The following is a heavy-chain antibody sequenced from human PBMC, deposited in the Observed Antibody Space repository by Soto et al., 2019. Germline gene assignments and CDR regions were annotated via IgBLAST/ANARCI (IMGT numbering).Heavy chain of an antibody. J-gene: IGHJ6*02. D-gene: IGHD5-18*01. CDR3: ARDFDVDTDMVFVYYGMDV. CDR2: ISAHNGNT. V-gene: IGHV1-18*04. CDR1: GYTFTSYG. Sequence: GASVKVSCKASGYTFTSYGISWVRQAPGQGLEWMGWISAHNGNTNYAQKLQGRVTMTTDTSTSTAYMELRSLRSDDTAVYYCARDFDVDTDMVFVYYGMDVWGQGTTVTVSS.